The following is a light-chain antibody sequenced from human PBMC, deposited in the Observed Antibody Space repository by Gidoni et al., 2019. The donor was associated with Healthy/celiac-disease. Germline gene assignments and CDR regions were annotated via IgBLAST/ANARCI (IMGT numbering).Light chain of an antibody. J-gene: IGKJ2*01. CDR3: QQSYSTLQYT. Sequence: DIQMTQSPSSLSASVGDRVTITCRASQSISSYLNWYQQKPGKAPKLLIYAASSLQSGVPSRFIGSGSGTDFTLTISSLQPKDFATYYCQQSYSTLQYTFXHXTKLEIQ. CDR2: AAS. V-gene: IGKV1-39*01. CDR1: QSISSY.